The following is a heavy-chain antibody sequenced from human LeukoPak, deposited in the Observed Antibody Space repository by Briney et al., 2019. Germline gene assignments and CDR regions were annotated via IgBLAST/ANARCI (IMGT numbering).Heavy chain of an antibody. Sequence: PGGSLRLSCAASGFTLSSYSMNWVRQAPGKGLEWVSSISSSGSTIYYADSVKGRFTISRDNAKNSLYLQMNSLRAEDTAVYYCARDLGDGYPFDYWGQGTLVTVSS. V-gene: IGHV3-21*04. D-gene: IGHD5-24*01. CDR3: ARDLGDGYPFDY. CDR2: ISSSGSTI. CDR1: GFTLSSYS. J-gene: IGHJ4*02.